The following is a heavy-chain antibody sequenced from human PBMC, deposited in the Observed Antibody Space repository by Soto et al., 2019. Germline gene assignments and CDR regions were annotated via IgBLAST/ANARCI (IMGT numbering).Heavy chain of an antibody. CDR1: GFTFSSYA. CDR2: ISGGGETT. J-gene: IGHJ4*02. V-gene: IGHV3-23*01. D-gene: IGHD3-10*01. Sequence: EVQLLESGGGLVQPGGSLRLSCAASGFTFSSYAMWWVRQAPGKGLECVSAISGGGETTYYADSVKGRFTISRDNSKNTLYLQMNSLRAGGTAVYYCAFNSGSGSYDFDYWGQGTLVTVAS. CDR3: AFNSGSGSYDFDY.